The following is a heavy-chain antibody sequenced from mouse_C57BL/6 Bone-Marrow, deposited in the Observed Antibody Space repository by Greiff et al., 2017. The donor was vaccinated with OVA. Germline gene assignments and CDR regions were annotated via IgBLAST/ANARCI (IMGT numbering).Heavy chain of an antibody. CDR2: ISYSGST. D-gene: IGHD1-1*01. J-gene: IGHJ3*01. CDR1: GYSITSDY. V-gene: IGHV3-8*01. CDR3: ARSYGSSPAWFAY. Sequence: EVQLQQSGPGLAKPSQTLSLTCSVTGYSITSDYWNWIRKFPGNKLEYMGYISYSGSTYYNPSLKSRISITRDTSKNQYYLQLNSVTTADTATYYCARSYGSSPAWFAYWGQGTLVTVSA.